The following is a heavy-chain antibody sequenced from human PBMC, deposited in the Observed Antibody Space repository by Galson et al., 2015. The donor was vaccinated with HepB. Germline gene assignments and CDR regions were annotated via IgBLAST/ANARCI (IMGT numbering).Heavy chain of an antibody. CDR3: ARGALVAVVGATQNNWFDP. CDR1: GYTFSSYS. J-gene: IGHJ5*02. CDR2: ISAYDGNT. Sequence: SVKVSCKASGYTFSSYSITWVRQAPGQGPEWMGWISAYDGNTKYAQNLQGRLTMTTDTSRTTVYMVLRSLRSDDTAVYYCARGALVAVVGATQNNWFDPWGQGTLVTVSS. D-gene: IGHD2-15*01. V-gene: IGHV1-18*01.